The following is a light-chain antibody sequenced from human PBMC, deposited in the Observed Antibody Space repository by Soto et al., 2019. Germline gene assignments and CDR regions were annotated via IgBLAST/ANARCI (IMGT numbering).Light chain of an antibody. V-gene: IGKV3-20*01. Sequence: ENGLTQSPGTLSLSPGERATLSCRASQSVGSAWLAWYQQKPGQAPRLLLYSTSTRATGIPDRFSGSGSGTDFTLTISRLEPEDFAVYYCQQYGSPLWTFGQGTKVEVK. CDR1: QSVGSAW. CDR2: STS. J-gene: IGKJ1*01. CDR3: QQYGSPLWT.